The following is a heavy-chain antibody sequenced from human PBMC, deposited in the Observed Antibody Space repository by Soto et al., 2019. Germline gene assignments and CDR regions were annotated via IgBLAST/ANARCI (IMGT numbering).Heavy chain of an antibody. V-gene: IGHV3-30-3*01. D-gene: IGHD2-15*01. CDR3: ARDGLEGSYFDY. Sequence: GGSLRLSCAASGFTFSSYAMHWVRQAPGKGLEWVAVISYDGSNKYYADSVKGRFTISRDNSKNTLYLQMNSLRAEDTAVYYCARDGLEGSYFDYWGQGTLVTSPQ. J-gene: IGHJ4*02. CDR2: ISYDGSNK. CDR1: GFTFSSYA.